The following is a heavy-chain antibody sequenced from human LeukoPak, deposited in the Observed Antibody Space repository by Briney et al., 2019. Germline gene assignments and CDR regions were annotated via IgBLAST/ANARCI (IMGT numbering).Heavy chain of an antibody. Sequence: GSLRLSCAASGFNFGSYSMTWVRQAPGKGLEWVSVISADSATTFYADSVKGRFTISRDNAKNSLYLQMNSLRAEDTAVYYCAELGITMIGGVWGKGTTVTISS. J-gene: IGHJ6*04. CDR2: ISADSATT. D-gene: IGHD3-10*02. V-gene: IGHV3-23*01. CDR3: AELGITMIGGV. CDR1: GFNFGSYS.